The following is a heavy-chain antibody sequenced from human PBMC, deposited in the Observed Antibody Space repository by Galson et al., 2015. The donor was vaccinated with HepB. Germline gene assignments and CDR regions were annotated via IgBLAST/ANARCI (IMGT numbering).Heavy chain of an antibody. J-gene: IGHJ3*01. V-gene: IGHV3-30*04. CDR2: LSFDGRTV. CDR3: ARDNYYGGAGSFGIDL. Sequence: LRLSCAASGFSFKSYAMHWVRQVPGKGLEWVALLSFDGRTVNYADSVRGRFTISRDNSKNMLYMDMNSLRSEDTGLYYCARDNYYGGAGSFGIDLWGQGKMVTVSS. CDR1: GFSFKSYA. D-gene: IGHD3-10*01.